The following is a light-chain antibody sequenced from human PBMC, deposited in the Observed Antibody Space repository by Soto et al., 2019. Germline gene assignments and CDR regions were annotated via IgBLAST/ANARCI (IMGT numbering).Light chain of an antibody. Sequence: EIVLTQSPGTLSLSPGERATLSCRASQSVTSSFLAWYQQKPGQAPRLLIYGASSRAAGIPDRFSGSGSGRAFTLTISRLEPEDFAVDYCQQYDSSPLTFGGGTKVEIK. CDR1: QSVTSSF. V-gene: IGKV3-20*01. CDR3: QQYDSSPLT. CDR2: GAS. J-gene: IGKJ4*01.